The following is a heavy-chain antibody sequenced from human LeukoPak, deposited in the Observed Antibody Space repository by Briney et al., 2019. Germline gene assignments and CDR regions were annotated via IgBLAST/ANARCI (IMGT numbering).Heavy chain of an antibody. V-gene: IGHV4-59*08. D-gene: IGHD3-22*01. CDR2: IYSSGSA. CDR3: ARHRDYYDT. CDR1: GASINNNF. J-gene: IGHJ4*01. Sequence: SETLSLTCTVSGASINNNFWTWIRQPPGKGLEWIGYIYSSGSANYNPSLKSRVIISGGTSKTQISLNLTSVTAADTAVYFCARHRDYYDTWGHGTLVTVSS.